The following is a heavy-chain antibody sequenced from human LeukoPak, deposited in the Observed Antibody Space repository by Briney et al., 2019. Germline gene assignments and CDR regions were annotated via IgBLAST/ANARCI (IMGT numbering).Heavy chain of an antibody. CDR3: ARDSTARAYDI. Sequence: SETLSLTCNVSGGSMTSYYWSWIRKPAGKGLEWIGRIYTSGSTNYSPSLKSRIAMSVDTSNNQFSLNLSSVTAADTAVYYCARDSTARAYDIWGQGTMVTVSS. J-gene: IGHJ3*02. D-gene: IGHD2-2*01. V-gene: IGHV4-4*07. CDR1: GGSMTSYY. CDR2: IYTSGST.